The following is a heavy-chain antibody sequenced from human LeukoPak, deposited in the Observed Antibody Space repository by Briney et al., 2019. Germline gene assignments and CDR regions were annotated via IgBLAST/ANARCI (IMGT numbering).Heavy chain of an antibody. J-gene: IGHJ3*02. CDR3: ASRAVADAFDI. CDR2: IYHSGST. V-gene: IGHV4-4*02. Sequence: GSLRLSCAASGFTFSSYAMSWVRQPPGKGLEWIGEIYHSGSTNYNPSLKSRVTISVDKSKNQFSLKLSSVTAADTAVYYCASRAVADAFDIWGQGTMVTVSS. D-gene: IGHD6-19*01. CDR1: GFTFSSYAM.